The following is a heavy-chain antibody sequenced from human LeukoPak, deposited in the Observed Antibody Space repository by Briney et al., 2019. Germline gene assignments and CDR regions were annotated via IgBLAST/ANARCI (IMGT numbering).Heavy chain of an antibody. CDR2: IYYSGST. V-gene: IGHV4-39*01. D-gene: IGHD6-13*01. Sequence: SETLSLTCTVSGGSISSSSYYWGWIRQPPGKGLEWIGSIYYSGSTYYNPSLKSRVTISVDTSKNQFSLKLSSVTAADTAVYYYARHPRMGRAAAGRGWFDPWGQGTLVTVSS. CDR3: ARHPRMGRAAAGRGWFDP. CDR1: GGSISSSSYY. J-gene: IGHJ5*02.